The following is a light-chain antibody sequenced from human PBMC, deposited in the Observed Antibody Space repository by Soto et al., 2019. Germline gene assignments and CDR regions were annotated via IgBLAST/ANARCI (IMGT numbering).Light chain of an antibody. J-gene: IGKJ4*01. V-gene: IGKV3D-15*01. CDR1: KSVSSN. Sequence: EIVMTQSPATLSVSAGERVTLSCRASKSVSSNFAWYQQKPGQAPRLLIYGASTRTTGIPARFSGSGSGTDFTLTISSLQSEDFAVYYCQQYNNWPPLTFGGGTKVEIK. CDR3: QQYNNWPPLT. CDR2: GAS.